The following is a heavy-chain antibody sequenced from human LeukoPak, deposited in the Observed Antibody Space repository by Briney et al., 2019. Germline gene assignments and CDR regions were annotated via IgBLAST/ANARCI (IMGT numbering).Heavy chain of an antibody. D-gene: IGHD6-13*01. Sequence: PSETLSLTCTVSGVSITSSSYYWGWIRQPPGKGLEWIGSIYYSGSTYYNPSLKSRVTISLDTSKDQFSLKLSSVTAADTAVYYCARGTSSSWPYYYYYMDVGGKGITVTVSS. V-gene: IGHV4-39*07. CDR2: IYYSGST. CDR1: GVSITSSSYY. J-gene: IGHJ6*03. CDR3: ARGTSSSWPYYYYYMDV.